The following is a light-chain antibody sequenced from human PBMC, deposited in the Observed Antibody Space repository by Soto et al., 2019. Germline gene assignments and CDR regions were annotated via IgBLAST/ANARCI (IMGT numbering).Light chain of an antibody. V-gene: IGKV1-5*01. J-gene: IGKJ2*01. CDR3: QQYNSYST. CDR1: QSISSW. CDR2: DAS. Sequence: DIQMTQSPSTLSASVGDRVTITCRASQSISSWLAWYQQKPGKPPKLLIYDASSLESGVPSRFSGSGSGTEFTLTISSLQPDDFATYYCQQYNSYSTFGQGTKLEIK.